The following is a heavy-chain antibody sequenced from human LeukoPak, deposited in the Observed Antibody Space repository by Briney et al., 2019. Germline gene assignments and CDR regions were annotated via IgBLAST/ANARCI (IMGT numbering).Heavy chain of an antibody. V-gene: IGHV3-7*01. D-gene: IGHD4-17*01. Sequence: GGSLRLSCAASGFTFSSYAMSWVRQAPGKGMEWVANIKQDGSEKYYVDSVKGRFTISRDNAKNSLYLQMNSLRAEDTAVYYCARNSHYDYGDRVYYYYGMDVWGQGTTVTVSS. CDR1: GFTFSSYA. J-gene: IGHJ6*02. CDR3: ARNSHYDYGDRVYYYYGMDV. CDR2: IKQDGSEK.